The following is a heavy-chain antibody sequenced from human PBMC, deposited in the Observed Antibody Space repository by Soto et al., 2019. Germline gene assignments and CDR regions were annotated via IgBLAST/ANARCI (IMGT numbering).Heavy chain of an antibody. Sequence: SETLSLTCTVSGVSISPYYWSWIRQPPGKGLEWIGYVYYSGNTNYNPSLESRVTISVDTSRNRFSLNLTSATAADTAVYYCARKGAAASYAHYYMDVWGRGTAVTVS. D-gene: IGHD6-13*01. V-gene: IGHV4-59*01. CDR2: VYYSGNT. CDR3: ARKGAAASYAHYYMDV. J-gene: IGHJ6*03. CDR1: GVSISPYY.